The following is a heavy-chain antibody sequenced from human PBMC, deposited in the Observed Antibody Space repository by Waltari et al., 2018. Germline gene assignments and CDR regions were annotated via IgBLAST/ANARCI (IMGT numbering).Heavy chain of an antibody. V-gene: IGHV3-66*02. J-gene: IGHJ2*01. Sequence: ELQLVGSGGGLVQPGGSLRLSCAASGFPVNTNYMSWVRQAPGKGLEWVSIIYSRGATYYAESVKGRFTISRDNSNTLYLQMRSLRTEDTAVYYCARHCGGDCLHWYFDLWGRGTLVTVSS. CDR1: GFPVNTNY. D-gene: IGHD2-21*01. CDR3: ARHCGGDCLHWYFDL. CDR2: IYSRGAT.